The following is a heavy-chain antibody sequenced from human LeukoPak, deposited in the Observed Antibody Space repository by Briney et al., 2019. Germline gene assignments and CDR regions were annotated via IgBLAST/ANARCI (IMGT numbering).Heavy chain of an antibody. V-gene: IGHV1-24*01. D-gene: IGHD3-3*01. CDR2: FDPEDGET. J-gene: IGHJ5*02. Sequence: ASVKVSCKVFGYTLTELSMHWVRQAPGKGLEWMGGFDPEDGETIYAQKFQGRVTMTEDTSTDTAYMELSSLRSEDTAVYYCATATKPYYDFWSGSDPTNGFDPWGQGTLVTVSS. CDR3: ATATKPYYDFWSGSDPTNGFDP. CDR1: GYTLTELS.